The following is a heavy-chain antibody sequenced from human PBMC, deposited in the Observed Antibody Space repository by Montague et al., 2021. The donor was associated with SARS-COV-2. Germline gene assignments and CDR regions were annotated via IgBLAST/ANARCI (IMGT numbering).Heavy chain of an antibody. CDR1: NASITTSNW. D-gene: IGHD3-10*01. CDR2: IHHSGTL. J-gene: IGHJ4*02. V-gene: IGHV4/OR15-8*01. Sequence: SXTLSLTCTVSNASITTSNWCTWVRQAPGKGLEWVGEIHHSGTLNYNPSLKSRVTISVGTSKNHFSLNLNSVTAADTALYFCARRIRITVFRGVPLTTHSLESWGQGIMVTVSS. CDR3: ARRIRITVFRGVPLTTHSLES.